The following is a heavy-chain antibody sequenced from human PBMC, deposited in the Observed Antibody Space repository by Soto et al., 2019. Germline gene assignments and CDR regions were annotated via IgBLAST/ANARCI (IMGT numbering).Heavy chain of an antibody. D-gene: IGHD6-19*01. V-gene: IGHV1-3*01. CDR3: ARSQGIAVAGTMGS. J-gene: IGHJ5*02. CDR1: GYTFTSYA. CDR2: INAGNGNT. Sequence: ASVKVSCKASGYTFTSYAMHWGRQAPGQRLEWMGWINAGNGNTKYSQKFQGRVTITSDTNASTGDGELSSLRSEDTAVYYCARSQGIAVAGTMGSWGQGTMVTVSS.